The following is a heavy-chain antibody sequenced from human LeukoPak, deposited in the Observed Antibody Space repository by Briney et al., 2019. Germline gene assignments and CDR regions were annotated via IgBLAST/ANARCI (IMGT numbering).Heavy chain of an antibody. D-gene: IGHD6-13*01. V-gene: IGHV1-18*04. CDR1: GYTFTGSY. CDR3: AREQYSSSWYTYYYYGMDV. CDR2: ISAYNGNT. J-gene: IGHJ6*02. Sequence: ASVKVSCKASGYTFTGSYMDWVRQAPGQGLEWMGWISAYNGNTNYAQKLQGRVTMTTDTSTSTAYMELRSLRSDDTAVYYCAREQYSSSWYTYYYYGMDVWGQGTTVTVSS.